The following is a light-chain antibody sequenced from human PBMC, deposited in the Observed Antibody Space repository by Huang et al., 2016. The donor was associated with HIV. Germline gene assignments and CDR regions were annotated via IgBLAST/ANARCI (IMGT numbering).Light chain of an antibody. V-gene: IGKV1-NL1*01. CDR3: QQYYNTPYT. CDR2: ATS. CDR1: QGITKS. J-gene: IGKJ2*01. Sequence: DIQMTQSPSSLSSSVGERVTITCRASQGITKSVVWYQQKPGKAPKLLLFATSRLERGVPSRFSGSGSGTDFTLTISILQPEDFATYYCQQYYNTPYTFGQGTKLEIK.